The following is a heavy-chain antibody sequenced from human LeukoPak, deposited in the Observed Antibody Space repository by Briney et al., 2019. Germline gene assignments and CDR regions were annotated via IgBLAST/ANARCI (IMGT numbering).Heavy chain of an antibody. D-gene: IGHD3-22*01. J-gene: IGHJ3*02. Sequence: SETLSHTRTVPRGSISSSYWNWIRQPAGEGLEWIGRIYTSRSTNYNPSLKSRVSISVDTSKNQFSLKLSSVTAADTAVYYCARDRYYYDSSGYGDAFDIWGQGTMVTVSS. CDR1: RGSISSSY. CDR2: IYTSRST. V-gene: IGHV4-4*07. CDR3: ARDRYYYDSSGYGDAFDI.